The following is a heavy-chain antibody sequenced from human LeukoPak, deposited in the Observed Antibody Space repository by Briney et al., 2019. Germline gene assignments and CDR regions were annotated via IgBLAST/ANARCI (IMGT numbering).Heavy chain of an antibody. V-gene: IGHV3-48*02. J-gene: IGHJ3*02. D-gene: IGHD3-22*01. CDR2: ISSRSSLI. CDR1: GFNFRTYS. Sequence: GGSLRLSCAASGFNFRTYSMNWVRQAPGKGLEWISYISSRSSLIYYADSVKGRFTTSRDNVKNSLYLQMISLRNEDTAVYYCARVDISHFDSSGSTYAFDIWGQGTMVTVSS. CDR3: ARVDISHFDSSGSTYAFDI.